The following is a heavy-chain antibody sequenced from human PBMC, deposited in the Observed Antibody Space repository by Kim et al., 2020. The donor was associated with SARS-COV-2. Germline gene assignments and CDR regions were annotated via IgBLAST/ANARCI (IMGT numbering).Heavy chain of an antibody. J-gene: IGHJ5*02. Sequence: QKFQGRVTITADKSTSTAYMELSSLRSEDTAVYYCARKAYYGGNSHWFDPWGQGTLVTVSS. CDR3: ARKAYYGGNSHWFDP. V-gene: IGHV1-69*02. D-gene: IGHD4-17*01.